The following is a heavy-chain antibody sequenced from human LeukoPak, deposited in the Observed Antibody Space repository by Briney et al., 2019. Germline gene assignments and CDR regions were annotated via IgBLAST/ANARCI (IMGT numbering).Heavy chain of an antibody. J-gene: IGHJ6*02. V-gene: IGHV4-34*01. D-gene: IGHD2-2*02. CDR3: ARGDCSSTSCYSYYYYYGMDV. Sequence: SETLSLTCAVYGGSFSGYYWSWIRQPPGKGLEWIGEINHSGSTNFNPSLKSRVTISVDTSKNQFSLKLSSVTAADTAVYYCARGDCSSTSCYSYYYYYGMDVWGQGTTVTVSS. CDR1: GGSFSGYY. CDR2: INHSGST.